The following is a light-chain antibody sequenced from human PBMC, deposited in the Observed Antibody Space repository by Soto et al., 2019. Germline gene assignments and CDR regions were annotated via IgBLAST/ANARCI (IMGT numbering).Light chain of an antibody. CDR3: QQYGSSRYT. Sequence: EIVLTQSPGTLSLSPGERATLSCRASQSISSSFLAWYQQRPGQAPRLLIYGASSRATGIPDRFSGSGSGTDFTITISRLEPEDFAVYYCQQYGSSRYTFVQGTKLEIK. V-gene: IGKV3-20*01. CDR1: QSISSSF. CDR2: GAS. J-gene: IGKJ2*01.